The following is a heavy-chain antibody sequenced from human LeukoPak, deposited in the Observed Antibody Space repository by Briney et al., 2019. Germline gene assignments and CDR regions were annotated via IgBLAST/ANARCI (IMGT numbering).Heavy chain of an antibody. CDR2: IYYSGTT. J-gene: IGHJ3*02. CDR1: GGSISSSSSY. CDR3: AAVSYYYSSGPRYAFDI. V-gene: IGHV4-39*01. Sequence: SETLSLTCTVSGGSISSSSSYWGWIRQPPGKGVEWVGSIYYSGTTYYNPSLKSRVTISVDTSKNQFSLKLSSVTAADTAADYCAAVSYYYSSGPRYAFDICGQGTMVAVSS. D-gene: IGHD3-10*01.